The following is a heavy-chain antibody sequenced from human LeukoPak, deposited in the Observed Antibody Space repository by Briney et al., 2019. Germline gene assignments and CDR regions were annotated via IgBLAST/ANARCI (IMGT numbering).Heavy chain of an antibody. CDR2: MNPNSGNT. CDR1: GGTFSSYA. J-gene: IGHJ4*02. V-gene: IGHV1-8*02. D-gene: IGHD6-13*01. CDR3: ALSLAAAGIGALY. Sequence: ASVKVSCKASGGTFSSYAINWVRQATGQGLEWMGWMNPNSGNTGYAQKFRGRVTMTRNTSISTAYMELSSLRSEDTAVYYCALSLAAAGIGALYWGQGTLVTVSS.